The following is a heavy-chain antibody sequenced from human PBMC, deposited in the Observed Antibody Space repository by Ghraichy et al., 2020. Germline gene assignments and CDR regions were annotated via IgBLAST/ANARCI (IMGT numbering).Heavy chain of an antibody. CDR2: IYSGGST. Sequence: GGSLRLSCAASGFTVSSNYMSWVRQAPGKGLEWVSVIYSGGSTYYADSVKGRFTISRDNSKNTLYLQMNSLRAEDTAVYYCARVKAPNYYDSPDGALDAFDIWGQGTMVTVSS. D-gene: IGHD3-22*01. CDR1: GFTVSSNY. V-gene: IGHV3-66*02. CDR3: ARVKAPNYYDSPDGALDAFDI. J-gene: IGHJ3*02.